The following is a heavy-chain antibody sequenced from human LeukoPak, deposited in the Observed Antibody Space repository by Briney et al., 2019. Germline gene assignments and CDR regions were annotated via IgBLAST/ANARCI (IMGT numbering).Heavy chain of an antibody. CDR3: ARGFCGDYVMFDP. CDR2: INHSGST. V-gene: IGHV4-34*01. J-gene: IGHJ5*02. Sequence: SETLSLTCAVYGGSFSGYYWTWIRRRPGKGLEWIGEINHSGSTNYNPSLKSRVSISLDTSKNQVSLKLSSVTAADTAVYYCARGFCGDYVMFDPWGQGTLVTVSS. CDR1: GGSFSGYY. D-gene: IGHD4-17*01.